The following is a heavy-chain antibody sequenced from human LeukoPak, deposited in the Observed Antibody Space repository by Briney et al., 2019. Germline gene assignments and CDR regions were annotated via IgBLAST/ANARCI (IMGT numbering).Heavy chain of an antibody. J-gene: IGHJ4*02. Sequence: SETLSLTCAVYGGSFSGYYWSWIRQPPGKGLEWIGEINHSGSTNYNPSLKSRVTISVDTSKNQLSLKLSSVTAADTAVYYCARIVGATDYWGQGTLVTVSS. CDR2: INHSGST. CDR3: ARIVGATDY. V-gene: IGHV4-34*01. CDR1: GGSFSGYY. D-gene: IGHD1-26*01.